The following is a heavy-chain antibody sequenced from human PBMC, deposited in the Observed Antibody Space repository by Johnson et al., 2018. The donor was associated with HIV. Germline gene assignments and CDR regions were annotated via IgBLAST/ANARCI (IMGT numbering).Heavy chain of an antibody. J-gene: IGHJ3*02. CDR2: IRYDGSNK. CDR1: GFTFSDYY. Sequence: QVQLVESGGGLVKPGGSLRLSCAASGFTFSDYYMSWIRQAPGKGLEWVAFIRYDGSNKYYADSVKGRFTISRDNSKNTLYLQMNSLRVEDTAVYYCAKAYSAVVGDAFDIWGQGTMVIVSS. D-gene: IGHD3-22*01. CDR3: AKAYSAVVGDAFDI. V-gene: IGHV3-30*02.